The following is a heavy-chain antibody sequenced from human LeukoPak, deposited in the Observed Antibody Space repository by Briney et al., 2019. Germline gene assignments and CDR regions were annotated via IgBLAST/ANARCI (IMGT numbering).Heavy chain of an antibody. D-gene: IGHD4-17*01. CDR1: GYSISSGYH. CDR2: IYHSGST. J-gene: IGHJ4*02. CDR3: ARVKSTTYYFDY. Sequence: PSETLSLTCAVSGYSISSGYHWGWIRQPPGKGLEWIGSIYHSGSTYYNPSLKSRVTISVDTSENQFSLKLSSVTAADTAVYYCARVKSTTYYFDYWGQGTLVIVSS. V-gene: IGHV4-38-2*01.